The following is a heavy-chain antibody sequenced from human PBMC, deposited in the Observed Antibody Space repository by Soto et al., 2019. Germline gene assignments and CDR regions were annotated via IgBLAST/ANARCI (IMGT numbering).Heavy chain of an antibody. J-gene: IGHJ4*02. CDR2: ISYDGSNK. CDR1: GFTFSSYA. CDR3: AREISYGDGDC. Sequence: PGGSLRLSCAASGFTFSSYAMHWVRQAPGKGLEWVAVISYDGSNKYYADSVKGRFTISRDNSKNTLYLQMNSLRAEDTAVYYCAREISYGDGDCWGQGTLVTVSS. D-gene: IGHD4-17*01. V-gene: IGHV3-30-3*01.